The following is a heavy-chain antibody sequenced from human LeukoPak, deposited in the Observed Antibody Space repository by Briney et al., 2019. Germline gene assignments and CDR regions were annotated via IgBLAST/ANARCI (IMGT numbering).Heavy chain of an antibody. CDR2: ISYDESNK. J-gene: IGHJ6*02. Sequence: PGRSLRLSCAASGFTFSSYAMHWVRQAPGKGLEWVAVISYDESNKYYADSVKGRFTISRDNSKNTLYLQMNSLRTEDTAVYYCARDVHGDYYGMDVWGQGTTVTVSS. CDR3: ARDVHGDYYGMDV. V-gene: IGHV3-30*04. CDR1: GFTFSSYA. D-gene: IGHD4-17*01.